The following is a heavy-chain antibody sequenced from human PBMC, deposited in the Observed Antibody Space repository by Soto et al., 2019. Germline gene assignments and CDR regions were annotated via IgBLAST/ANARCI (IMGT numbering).Heavy chain of an antibody. CDR1: GYTFTGYY. Sequence: GASVKVSCKASGYTFTGYYMHWVRQAPGQGLEWMGWINPNSGGTNYAQKFQGRVTMTRDTSISAAYMELSRLRSDDTAVYYCARDRGHYGESPDAFDIWGQGTMVTVSS. CDR2: INPNSGGT. J-gene: IGHJ3*02. CDR3: ARDRGHYGESPDAFDI. V-gene: IGHV1-2*02. D-gene: IGHD4-17*01.